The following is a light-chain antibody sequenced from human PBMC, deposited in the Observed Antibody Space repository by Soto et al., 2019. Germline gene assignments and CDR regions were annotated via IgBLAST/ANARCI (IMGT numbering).Light chain of an antibody. CDR1: QNIKKY. J-gene: IGKJ4*01. CDR3: QQSFSSPLT. Sequence: DIQMTQSPSALSASVGDRVTITCRASQNIKKYLNWYRQKPGKAPDLLIYTASSLQVGFPSRFSGSGSGTDFTLTITSLQPEDSATYYCQQSFSSPLTFCGGTKLEI. V-gene: IGKV1-39*01. CDR2: TAS.